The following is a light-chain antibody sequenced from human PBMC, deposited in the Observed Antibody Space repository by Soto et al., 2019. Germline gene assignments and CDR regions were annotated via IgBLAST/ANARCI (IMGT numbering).Light chain of an antibody. J-gene: IGKJ5*01. CDR2: DVS. Sequence: EIVMTQSPDTLSVSPGERATLSCRAGQGVTTNFAWYQQKSGQSPRLLIYDVSIRATGVPARFRGTGSETDFTLTISGLQSEDSAVYFCQQYKNWPYSFGQGTRLEIK. CDR1: QGVTTN. V-gene: IGKV3-15*01. CDR3: QQYKNWPYS.